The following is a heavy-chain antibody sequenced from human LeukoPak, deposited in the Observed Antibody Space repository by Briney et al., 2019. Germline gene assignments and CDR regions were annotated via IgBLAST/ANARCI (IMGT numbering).Heavy chain of an antibody. J-gene: IGHJ4*02. Sequence: GGSLRLSCAASGFTVSSNYMSWVRQAPGKGLEWVSVIYSGGSTYYADSVKGRFTISRDNSKNTLYLQMNSLRAEDTAVCYCARGYGYRQLVLDYWGQGTLVTVSS. CDR3: ARGYGYRQLVLDY. CDR1: GFTVSSNY. CDR2: IYSGGST. D-gene: IGHD6-13*01. V-gene: IGHV3-53*01.